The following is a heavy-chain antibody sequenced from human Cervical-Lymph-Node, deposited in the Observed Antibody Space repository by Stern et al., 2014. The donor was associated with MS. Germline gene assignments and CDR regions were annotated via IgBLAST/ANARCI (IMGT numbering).Heavy chain of an antibody. CDR1: GFTFSSYD. CDR2: IWSDGINK. CDR3: ARDRFDFDY. J-gene: IGHJ4*02. V-gene: IGHV3-33*01. Sequence: VQLVESGGGVVQPGRSLRLSCAASGFTFSSYDMHWVRQAPGKGLEWVTIIWSDGINKYYADSVKGRFTISRDNSKNMLYLQMNSLRAGDTAVYYCARDRFDFDYWGQGTLVTVSS. D-gene: IGHD3-16*01.